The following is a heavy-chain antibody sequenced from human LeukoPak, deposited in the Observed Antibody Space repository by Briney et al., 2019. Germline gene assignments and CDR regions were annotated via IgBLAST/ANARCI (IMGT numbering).Heavy chain of an antibody. Sequence: SETLSLTCTVSGASVNSGNYYWTWIRQPAGMRLEWLGRIYTSATTNYNPSLKSRVTISIYASKNQFSLRLSSVTGADTAVYYCTRGGELMNFWGQGTLVTVSS. CDR1: GASVNSGNYY. CDR2: IYTSATT. CDR3: TRGGELMNF. J-gene: IGHJ4*02. D-gene: IGHD1-26*01. V-gene: IGHV4-61*02.